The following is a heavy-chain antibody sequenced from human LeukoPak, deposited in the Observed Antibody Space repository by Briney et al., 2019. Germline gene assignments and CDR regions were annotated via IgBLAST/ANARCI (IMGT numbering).Heavy chain of an antibody. D-gene: IGHD5-18*01. CDR2: ISYDGSSK. CDR3: ARARSSYGYGDAFDI. Sequence: GRSLRLSCAASGFTFSTYAMHWVRQAPGKGLEWVAVISYDGSSKYYADSVKGRFTISRDNSKNTLYLQMNSLRAEVTAVYYCARARSSYGYGDAFDIWGQGTMVTVSS. J-gene: IGHJ3*02. CDR1: GFTFSTYA. V-gene: IGHV3-30*04.